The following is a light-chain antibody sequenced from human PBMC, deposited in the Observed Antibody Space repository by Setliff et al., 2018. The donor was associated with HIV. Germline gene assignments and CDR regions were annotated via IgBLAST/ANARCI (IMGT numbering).Light chain of an antibody. CDR2: DVS. J-gene: IGLJ1*01. Sequence: QSALAQPASVSGSPGQSITISCTGTSSDVGGYNYVSWYQQHPGKAPKLMISDVSKRPSGVSSRFSGSKSGNTASLTISGLQTEDEADYYCSSYAGSNNVFGTGTKVTVL. CDR1: SSDVGGYNY. V-gene: IGLV2-14*01. CDR3: SSYAGSNNV.